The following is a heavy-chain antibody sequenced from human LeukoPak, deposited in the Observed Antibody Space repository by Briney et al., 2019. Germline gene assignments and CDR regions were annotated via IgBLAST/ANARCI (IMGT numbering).Heavy chain of an antibody. CDR3: AKDPRGYYGSGSHFDY. CDR2: IRYDGSNK. J-gene: IGHJ4*02. D-gene: IGHD3-10*01. Sequence: PGGSLRLSCAASGFTFSSYGMHWVRQAPGKGLEWVAFIRYDGSNKYYADSVKGRFTISRDNSENTLFLQMNSLRVEDAAVYYCAKDPRGYYGSGSHFDYWGQGTLVTVSS. CDR1: GFTFSSYG. V-gene: IGHV3-30*02.